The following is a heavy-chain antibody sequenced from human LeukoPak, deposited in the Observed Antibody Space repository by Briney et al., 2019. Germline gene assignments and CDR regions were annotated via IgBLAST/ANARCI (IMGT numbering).Heavy chain of an antibody. CDR2: MNPNSGRT. V-gene: IGHV1-8*01. CDR3: TRETSSRYFDY. J-gene: IGHJ4*02. CDR1: GYPLTSYD. Sequence: ASVKVSCKASGYPLTSYDINWVRQATGQGLEWMGWMNPNSGRTGYAQNFQGRITITRNTSISTAYMELSSLRSEDTAVYYCTRETSSRYFDYWGQGTLVTVSS.